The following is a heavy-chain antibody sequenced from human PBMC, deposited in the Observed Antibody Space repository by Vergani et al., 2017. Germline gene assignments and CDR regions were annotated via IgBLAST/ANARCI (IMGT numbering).Heavy chain of an antibody. CDR2: ISSSSSTI. CDR1: GFTFSSYS. J-gene: IGHJ3*02. Sequence: EVQLVESGGGLVQPGGSLRLSCAASGFTFSSYSMNWVRQAPGKGLEWVSYISSSSSTIYYADSVKGRFTISRQNAKNSMYLQINSLRAEDTAVYYCARDMASIAAPSDTFDIWGQGTMVTASS. V-gene: IGHV3-48*01. D-gene: IGHD6-6*01. CDR3: ARDMASIAAPSDTFDI.